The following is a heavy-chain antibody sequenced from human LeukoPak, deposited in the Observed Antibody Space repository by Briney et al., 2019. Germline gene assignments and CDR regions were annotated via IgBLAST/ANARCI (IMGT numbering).Heavy chain of an antibody. Sequence: GESLKISCKGSGYIFTSDWIGWVRQMPGKGLEWMWIIYPGDSDTRYSPSFQGQVTISADKSISTAYLQWSSLKASDTAMYYCARHKLPHSSTWENWFDPWGQGTLVTVSS. V-gene: IGHV5-51*01. CDR2: IYPGDSDT. CDR3: ARHKLPHSSTWENWFDP. J-gene: IGHJ5*02. D-gene: IGHD6-13*01. CDR1: GYIFTSDW.